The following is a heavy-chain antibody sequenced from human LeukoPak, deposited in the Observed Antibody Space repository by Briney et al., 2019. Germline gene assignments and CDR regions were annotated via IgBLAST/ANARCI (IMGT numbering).Heavy chain of an antibody. CDR1: AGSINNYF. V-gene: IGHV4-4*07. CDR3: ARDDPARMTATLDY. Sequence: PSETLSLTCTVSAGSINNYFWSWVRQPAGEGLEWIGRIYTSGSTNYNPSLRSRVTISVDMSKNQFSLKLSSVTAADTAVYYCARDDPARMTATLDYWGQGILVTVSS. D-gene: IGHD2-21*02. CDR2: IYTSGST. J-gene: IGHJ4*02.